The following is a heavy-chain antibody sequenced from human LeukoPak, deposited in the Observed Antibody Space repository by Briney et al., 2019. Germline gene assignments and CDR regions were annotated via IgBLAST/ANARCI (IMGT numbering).Heavy chain of an antibody. CDR2: IYPSDSDT. Sequence: GESLKISCKGSGYSFTTYWIGWVRQMPGKGLEWMGIIYPSDSDTRYSPSFQGQVSFSVDKSISTAYLQWSSLKASDTAMYYCARHGLNGDRSGFDYWGQGTLVTVSS. CDR1: GYSFTTYW. CDR3: ARHGLNGDRSGFDY. J-gene: IGHJ4*02. D-gene: IGHD4-17*01. V-gene: IGHV5-51*01.